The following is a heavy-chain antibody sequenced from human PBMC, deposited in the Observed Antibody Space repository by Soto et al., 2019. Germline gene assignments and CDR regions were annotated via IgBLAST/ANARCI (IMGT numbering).Heavy chain of an antibody. V-gene: IGHV4-59*12. CDR3: AKVARGGACCVNDFDS. D-gene: IGHD2-21*02. Sequence: ETLSLTCSVSGGSISNYYWSWIRQPPGKGLEWIGYIYYNGNTHYNPSLRSRVTMSVDTSKNTLWLQMISLRAEDTAVYYCAKVARGGACCVNDFDSWGQGTLVTVSS. J-gene: IGHJ4*02. CDR2: IYYNGNT. CDR1: GGSISNYY.